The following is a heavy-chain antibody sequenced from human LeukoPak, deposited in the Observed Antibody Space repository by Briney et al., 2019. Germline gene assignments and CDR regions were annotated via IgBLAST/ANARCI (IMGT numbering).Heavy chain of an antibody. CDR3: VKNRGIVATIIDFDY. CDR1: GFTLSSYA. V-gene: IGHV3-64D*06. J-gene: IGHJ4*02. CDR2: ISSNGGST. D-gene: IGHD5-12*01. Sequence: PGGSLRLSCAASGFTLSSYAMSWVRQAPGKGLEYVSAISSNGGSTYYADSVKGRFTISRDNSKNTLYLQMSSLRAEDTAVYYCVKNRGIVATIIDFDYWGQGTLVTVSS.